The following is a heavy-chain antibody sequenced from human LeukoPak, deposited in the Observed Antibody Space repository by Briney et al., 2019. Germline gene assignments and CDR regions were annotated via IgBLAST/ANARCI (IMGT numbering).Heavy chain of an antibody. CDR1: GFSFITYN. D-gene: IGHD3-22*01. CDR2: IYYSGST. Sequence: GSLRLSCAASGFSFITYNMNWVRQPPGKGLEWIGSIYYSGSTYCNPSLKSRATISVDTSKNQFSLKLSSVTAADTAVYYCARHCDSSGYYYFAFDYWGQGTLVTVSS. CDR3: ARHCDSSGYYYFAFDY. V-gene: IGHV4-39*01. J-gene: IGHJ4*02.